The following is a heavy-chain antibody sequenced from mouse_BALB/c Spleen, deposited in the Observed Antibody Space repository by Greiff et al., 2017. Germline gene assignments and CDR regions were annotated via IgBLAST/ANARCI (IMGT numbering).Heavy chain of an antibody. V-gene: IGHV5-17*02. CDR2: ISSGSSTI. CDR3: ARDWGDSRGYYYAMDY. J-gene: IGHJ4*01. CDR1: GFTFSSFG. Sequence: EVQRVESGGGLVQPGGSRKLSCAASGFTFSSFGMHWVRQAPEKGLEWVAYISSGSSTIYYADTVKGRFTISRDNPKNTLFLQMTSLRSEDTAMYYCARDWGDSRGYYYAMDYWGQGTSVTVSS. D-gene: IGHD1-1*01.